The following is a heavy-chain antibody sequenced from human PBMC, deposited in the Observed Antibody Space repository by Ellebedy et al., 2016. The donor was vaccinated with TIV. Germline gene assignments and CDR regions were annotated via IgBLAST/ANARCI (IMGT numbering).Heavy chain of an antibody. V-gene: IGHV4-61*05. CDR1: GGSISSSSYY. J-gene: IGHJ6*02. CDR2: IYYSGST. D-gene: IGHD6-13*01. CDR3: ARRALIAAAGTEGYYYYGMDV. Sequence: SETLSLXXTVSGGSISSSSYYWGWIRQPPGKGLEWIGYIYYSGSTNYNPSLKSRVTISVDTSKNQFSLKLSSVTAADTAVYYCARRALIAAAGTEGYYYYGMDVWGQGTTVTVSS.